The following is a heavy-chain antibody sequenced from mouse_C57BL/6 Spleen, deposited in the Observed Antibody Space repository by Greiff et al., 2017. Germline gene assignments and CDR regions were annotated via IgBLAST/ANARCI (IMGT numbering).Heavy chain of an antibody. J-gene: IGHJ3*01. Sequence: QVQLKQSGAELARPGASVKLSCKASGYTFTSYGISWVKQRTGQGLEWIGEIYPRSGNTYYNEKFKGKATLTADKSSSQAYMELRSLTSEDSAVYVYASILITTVVAKAYWGQGTLVTVSA. D-gene: IGHD1-1*01. CDR1: GYTFTSYG. CDR2: IYPRSGNT. V-gene: IGHV1-81*01. CDR3: ASILITTVVAKAY.